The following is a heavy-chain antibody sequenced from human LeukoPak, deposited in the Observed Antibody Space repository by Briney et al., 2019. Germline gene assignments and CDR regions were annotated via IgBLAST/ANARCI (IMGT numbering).Heavy chain of an antibody. Sequence: PSETLSLTCTVSGVSISSTSNQWGWIRQPPGKGLEWIGSIYYSGNTHYNPSVKSRITISVETSKNQFSLKLSSVTAADTAVYYCAREGPHRIFDYWGQGTLVTVSS. CDR2: IYYSGNT. V-gene: IGHV4-39*07. J-gene: IGHJ4*02. CDR3: AREGPHRIFDY. D-gene: IGHD2/OR15-2a*01. CDR1: GVSISSTSNQ.